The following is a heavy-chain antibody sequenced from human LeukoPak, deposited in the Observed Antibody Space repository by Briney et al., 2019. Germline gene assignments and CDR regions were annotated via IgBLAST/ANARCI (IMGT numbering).Heavy chain of an antibody. CDR2: IYYSGST. J-gene: IGHJ4*02. Sequence: PSETLSLTCTVSGGSISSYYWSWIRQPPGKGLEWIGYIYYSGSTNYNPSLKSRVTISVDTSKNQFSLKLSSVTAADTAVYYCACGKWEPYLDYWGQGTLVTVSS. V-gene: IGHV4-59*01. CDR1: GGSISSYY. D-gene: IGHD1-26*01. CDR3: ACGKWEPYLDY.